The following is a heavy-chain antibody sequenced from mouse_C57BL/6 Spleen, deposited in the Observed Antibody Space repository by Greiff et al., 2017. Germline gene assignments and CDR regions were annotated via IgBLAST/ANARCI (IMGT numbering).Heavy chain of an antibody. D-gene: IGHD4-1*01. CDR1: GYTFTDYY. Sequence: VQLQQSGPELVKPGASVKISCKASGYTFTDYYMNWVKQSHGKSLEWIGDINPNNGGTSYNQKFKGKATLTVDKSSSTAYMELRSLTSEDSAVYYCARWSGTQAMDYWGQGTSVTVSS. CDR3: ARWSGTQAMDY. J-gene: IGHJ4*01. V-gene: IGHV1-26*01. CDR2: INPNNGGT.